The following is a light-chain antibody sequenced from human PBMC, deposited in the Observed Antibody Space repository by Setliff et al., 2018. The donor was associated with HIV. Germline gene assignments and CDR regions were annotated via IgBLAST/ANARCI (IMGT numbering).Light chain of an antibody. CDR2: DVG. V-gene: IGLV2-14*03. Sequence: QSALTQPASVSGSPGQSITISCTGTSSDVGGYKYVSWYQQHPGKAPKLMIYDVGNRPSGVSNRFSGSKSGNTASLTISGLQAEDEADYYCCSYAGTSTHVVFGGGTKGTVL. CDR1: SSDVGGYKY. J-gene: IGLJ2*01. CDR3: CSYAGTSTHVV.